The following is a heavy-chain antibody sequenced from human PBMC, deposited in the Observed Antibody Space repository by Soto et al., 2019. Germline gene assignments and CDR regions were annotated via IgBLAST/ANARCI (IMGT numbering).Heavy chain of an antibody. CDR1: GGSISSYY. V-gene: IGHV4-59*01. Sequence: SETLSLTCTVSGGSISSYYWSWIRQPPGKGLEWIGYIYYSGSTNYNPSLKSRVTISVDTSKNQFSLKLSSVTAADTAAYYCARGGGGYDPYYYYGMDVWGQGTTVTVSS. D-gene: IGHD5-12*01. J-gene: IGHJ6*02. CDR2: IYYSGST. CDR3: ARGGGGYDPYYYYGMDV.